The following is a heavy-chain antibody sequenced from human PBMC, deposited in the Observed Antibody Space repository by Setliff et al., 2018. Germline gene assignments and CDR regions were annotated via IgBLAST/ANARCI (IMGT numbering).Heavy chain of an antibody. Sequence: SETLSLTCTVSGDSISSTSYQWGWVRQPPGKGLEWIGSIYYTGTAYYNPSLKSRVTISVDTSKNQFSLKLSSVTAADTAVYYCARHTIAMSTIISYFDYWGQGTLVTVSS. J-gene: IGHJ4*02. D-gene: IGHD3-10*01. CDR3: ARHTIAMSTIISYFDY. V-gene: IGHV4-39*01. CDR2: IYYTGTA. CDR1: GDSISSTSYQ.